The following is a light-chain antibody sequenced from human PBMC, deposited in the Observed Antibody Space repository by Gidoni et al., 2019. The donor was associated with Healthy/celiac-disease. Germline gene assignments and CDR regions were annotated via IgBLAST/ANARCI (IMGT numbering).Light chain of an antibody. V-gene: IGKV1-39*01. CDR1: QSISSY. CDR2: AAS. Sequence: DIQMTQSPSSLSASVGDRVTITCRASQSISSYLNWYQQKPGKAPKLLIYAASSWQSGVPSRFRGSGSGTAFTLTISSLQPEDFATYYCQQSGTFGGGTKVEIK. J-gene: IGKJ4*01. CDR3: QQSGT.